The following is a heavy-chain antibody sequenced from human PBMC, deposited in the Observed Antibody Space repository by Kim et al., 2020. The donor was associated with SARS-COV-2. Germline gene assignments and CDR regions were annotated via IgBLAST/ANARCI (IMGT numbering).Heavy chain of an antibody. J-gene: IGHJ6*02. CDR3: ARDRRVVTPRSEHYYYGMDV. V-gene: IGHV1-69*04. CDR2: IIPILGIA. D-gene: IGHD2-21*02. Sequence: SVKVSCKASGGTFSSYTISWVRQAPGQGLEWMGRIIPILGIANYAQKFQGRVTITADKSTSTAYMELSSLRSEDTAVYYCARDRRVVTPRSEHYYYGMDVWGQGTTVTVSS. CDR1: GGTFSSYT.